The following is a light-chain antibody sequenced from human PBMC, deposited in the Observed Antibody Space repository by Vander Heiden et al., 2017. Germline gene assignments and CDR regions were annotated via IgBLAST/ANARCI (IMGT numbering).Light chain of an antibody. CDR3: QQSYRRPPT. Sequence: DIQMTQSPSSLSASVGDRVTIPCRARQSIINYLHWYQQKPGKAPKLLIYAASNLQSGVPSRVRGRGSGTDFTPTISSMEPEDCAAYSCQQSYRRPPTIGQGTKVEIK. CDR1: QSIINY. J-gene: IGKJ1*01. V-gene: IGKV1-39*01. CDR2: AAS.